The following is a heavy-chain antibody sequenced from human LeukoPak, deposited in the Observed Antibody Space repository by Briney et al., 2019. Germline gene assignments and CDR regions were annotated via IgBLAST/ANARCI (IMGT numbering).Heavy chain of an antibody. CDR3: ARDAVDYGGNPFYFDY. D-gene: IGHD4-23*01. CDR2: INPNSGGT. CDR1: GHTFTGYY. J-gene: IGHJ4*02. V-gene: IGHV1-2*02. Sequence: GASVKVSCKASGHTFTGYYMHWVRQAPGQGLEWMGWINPNSGGTNYVQKFQGRVTMTRDTSISTAYMELSRLRSDDTAVYYCARDAVDYGGNPFYFDYWGQGTLVTVSS.